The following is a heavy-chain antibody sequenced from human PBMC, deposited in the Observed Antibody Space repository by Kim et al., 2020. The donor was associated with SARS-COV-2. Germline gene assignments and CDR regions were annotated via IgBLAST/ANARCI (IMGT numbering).Heavy chain of an antibody. CDR3: ARLPVLPGAAGGGTFDY. CDR1: SGSISSTSYF. CDR2: INYSGST. V-gene: IGHV4-39*01. D-gene: IGHD2-2*01. J-gene: IGHJ4*02. Sequence: SETLSLTCTVSSGSISSTSYFWGWIRQPPGKGLEWIGSINYSGSTIYNPSLKGRVTISVDTPNNQFSLRLSSVTAADPAVYFCARLPVLPGAAGGGTFDYCRQGTLDAVSS.